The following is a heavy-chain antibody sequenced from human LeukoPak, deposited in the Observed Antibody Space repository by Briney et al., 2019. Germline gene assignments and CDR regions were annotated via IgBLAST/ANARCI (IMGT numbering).Heavy chain of an antibody. J-gene: IGHJ4*02. CDR1: GFTFSSYL. D-gene: IGHD6-19*01. V-gene: IGHV3-7*01. CDR3: ARVGGAVAGNFDY. Sequence: GGSLRLSCAASGFTFSSYLMSWVRQAPGKGLEWVANIKQDGSEKYYVDSVKGRFTISRDNAKNSLYLQMNSLRAEDTAVYYCARVGGAVAGNFDYWGQGTLVTVSS. CDR2: IKQDGSEK.